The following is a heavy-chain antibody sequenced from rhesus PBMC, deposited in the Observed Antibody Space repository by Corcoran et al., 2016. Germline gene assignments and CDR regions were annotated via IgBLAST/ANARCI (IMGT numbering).Heavy chain of an antibody. CDR1: GGSIRSNY. D-gene: IGHD6-25*01. Sequence: QVQLQESGPGLVKPSETLSLTCAVSGGSIRSNYWSWIRPPPGKGLEWIGRVFGTSGSTSSNPSLTSRVTFSTDTSKNQFSLKLSSVTAADTAIYYCVRHSGTWGFDYWGQGVLVTVSS. V-gene: IGHV4-147*01. CDR3: VRHSGTWGFDY. CDR2: VFGTSGST. J-gene: IGHJ4*01.